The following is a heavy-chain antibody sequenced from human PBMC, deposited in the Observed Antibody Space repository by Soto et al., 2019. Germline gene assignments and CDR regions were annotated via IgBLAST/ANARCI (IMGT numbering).Heavy chain of an antibody. J-gene: IGHJ4*02. D-gene: IGHD3-10*01. Sequence: QLQLQESGPGLVKPSETLSLSCTVSGGSINSGDYYWAWIRQPPGKGLEWIGSVYYTGKTYSRPSLESRVTISIDTSKNHFSLDLRSVTAADTAVYYCATSGSFQAKYFFEYWGRGTLVTVSS. CDR1: GGSINSGDYY. CDR2: VYYTGKT. CDR3: ATSGSFQAKYFFEY. V-gene: IGHV4-39*02.